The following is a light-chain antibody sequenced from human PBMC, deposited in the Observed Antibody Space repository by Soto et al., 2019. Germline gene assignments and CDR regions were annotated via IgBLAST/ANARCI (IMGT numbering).Light chain of an antibody. CDR2: GAS. CDR3: QHYNHWLWT. V-gene: IGKV3-15*01. CDR1: QSVKSN. Sequence: IMMTQSPATLSVSPGERATLSCRASQSVKSNLAWYQQKPGQAPRLLIYGASTRATGIPARFSGSGSGTEFTLTISNLQSEDFAVYYCQHYNHWLWTFGQGTKMEIK. J-gene: IGKJ1*01.